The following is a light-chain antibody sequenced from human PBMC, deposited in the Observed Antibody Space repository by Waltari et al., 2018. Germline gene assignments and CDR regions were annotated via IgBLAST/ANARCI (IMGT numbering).Light chain of an antibody. J-gene: IGLJ1*01. CDR3: CSFAGSNTYV. V-gene: IGLV2-23*01. Sequence: HSALTQPASVSGSPGQSITISCTGASRDVGSYNLVSWYQQYPGKAPKLIIYEGSKRPPGVSNRFSGSKSGNTGSLTISGLQVEDEADYYCCSFAGSNTYVLGTGTKVSVL. CDR1: SRDVGSYNL. CDR2: EGS.